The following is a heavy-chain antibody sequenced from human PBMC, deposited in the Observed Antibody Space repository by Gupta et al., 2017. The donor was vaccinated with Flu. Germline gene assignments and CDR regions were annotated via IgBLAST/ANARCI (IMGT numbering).Heavy chain of an antibody. CDR1: GLTFSDYA. D-gene: IGHD6-13*01. J-gene: IGHJ4*02. Sequence: EVQLLESGGCVVQPGESLRLSCVVSGLTFSDYAMNWVRQAPGKGLEWLSTVGAGGDRTYYADSVMGRFTISRDNSKNTIYLQMNSLRGDDTAVYYCAKDRSGNPAIDYWGQGALVTVSA. CDR3: AKDRSGNPAIDY. V-gene: IGHV3-23*01. CDR2: VGAGGDRT.